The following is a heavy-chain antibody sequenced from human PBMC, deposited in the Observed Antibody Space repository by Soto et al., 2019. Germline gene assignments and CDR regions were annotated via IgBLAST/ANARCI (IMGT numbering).Heavy chain of an antibody. J-gene: IGHJ4*02. CDR2: IIPILGIA. CDR1: GGTFSSYS. D-gene: IGHD6-19*01. Sequence: QVQLVQSGAEVKKPGSSVKVSCKASGGTFSSYSISWVRQAPGQGIEWMGRIIPILGIANDAQKLQGRVTITADKSTSTAYMELSSVRSEDTAVYYCARGAAGIAVAGPSYYFDYWGQGTLVTVSS. CDR3: ARGAAGIAVAGPSYYFDY. V-gene: IGHV1-69*02.